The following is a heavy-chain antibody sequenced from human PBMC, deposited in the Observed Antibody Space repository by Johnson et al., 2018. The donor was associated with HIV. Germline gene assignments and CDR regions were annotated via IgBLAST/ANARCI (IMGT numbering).Heavy chain of an antibody. V-gene: IGHV3-15*01. CDR1: GFSFSNAW. Sequence: EQLVESGGGLVKPGGSLRLSCEASGFSFSNAWMSWVRQAPGKGLEWVGRIKSKTDGGTTEYAAPVKGRFTISRDDSKNTLYLQMNSLKTEDTAVYYCTTDRIPVFPYDFGERGAFDIWGQGTMVTVSS. J-gene: IGHJ3*02. CDR2: IKSKTDGGTT. CDR3: TTDRIPVFPYDFGERGAFDI. D-gene: IGHD3-3*01.